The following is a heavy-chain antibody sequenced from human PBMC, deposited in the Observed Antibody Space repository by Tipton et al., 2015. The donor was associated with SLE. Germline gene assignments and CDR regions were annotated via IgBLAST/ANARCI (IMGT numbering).Heavy chain of an antibody. Sequence: LRLSCTVSGGSTSSYYWSWIRQPAGKGLEWIGRIYHSGSTYYNPSLKSRVTISVDTSKNQFSLKLSSVTAADTAVYYCARRLRGRYFDLWGRGTLVTVSS. CDR3: ARRLRGRYFDL. CDR2: IYHSGST. CDR1: GGSTSSYY. V-gene: IGHV4-4*07. D-gene: IGHD3-10*01. J-gene: IGHJ2*01.